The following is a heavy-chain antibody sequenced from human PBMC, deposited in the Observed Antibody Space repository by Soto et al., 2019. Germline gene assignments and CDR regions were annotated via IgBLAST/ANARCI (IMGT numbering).Heavy chain of an antibody. Sequence: PSETLSLTCTVVGGSISSYYWSWIRQPPGKGLEWIGYIYYSGSTNYNPSLKSRVTISVDTSKNQFSLKLSSVTAADTAVYYCASGSGSCSWWFDPWGQGTLVTVSS. CDR2: IYYSGST. CDR3: ASGSGSCSWWFDP. D-gene: IGHD3-10*01. J-gene: IGHJ5*02. CDR1: GGSISSYY. V-gene: IGHV4-59*01.